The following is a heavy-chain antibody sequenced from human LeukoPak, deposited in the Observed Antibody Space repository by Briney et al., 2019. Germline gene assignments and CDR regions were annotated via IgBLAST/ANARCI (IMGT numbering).Heavy chain of an antibody. Sequence: ASVKVSCKASGYTFTGYYMHWVRQAPGQGLEWMGWINPNSGGTNYAQKFQGWVTMTRDTSISTAYMELSRLRSDDTAVYYCARAVARYGDAFDIWGQGTMVTVSS. CDR3: ARAVARYGDAFDI. J-gene: IGHJ3*02. CDR2: INPNSGGT. D-gene: IGHD6-19*01. CDR1: GYTFTGYY. V-gene: IGHV1-2*04.